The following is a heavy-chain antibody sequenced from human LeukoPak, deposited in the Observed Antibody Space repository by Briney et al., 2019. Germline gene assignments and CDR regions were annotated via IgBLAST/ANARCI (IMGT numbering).Heavy chain of an antibody. CDR2: ISGSGGST. J-gene: IGHJ3*02. Sequence: GGSLRLSCAASGFTFSSYAMSWVRQAPGKGLEWVSAISGSGGSTYYADSAKGRFTISRDNSKNTLYLQMNSLRAEDTAVYYCARDLTYMTDAFDIWGQGTMVTVSS. V-gene: IGHV3-23*01. CDR1: GFTFSSYA. CDR3: ARDLTYMTDAFDI. D-gene: IGHD2-2*02.